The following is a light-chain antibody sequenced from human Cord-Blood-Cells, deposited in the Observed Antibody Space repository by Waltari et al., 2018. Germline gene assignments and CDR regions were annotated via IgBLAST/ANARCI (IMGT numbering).Light chain of an antibody. CDR3: QQRSNWPLT. CDR2: DAS. J-gene: IGKJ3*01. V-gene: IGKV3-11*01. CDR1: QSVSSY. Sequence: EIVLTQSPATLSLSPGERATPSCRASQSVSSYLAWYQQKPGQAPRLLIYDASNRATGIPARFSGSGSGTDFTLTISSLEPEDFAVYYCQQRSNWPLTFGPGTKVDIK.